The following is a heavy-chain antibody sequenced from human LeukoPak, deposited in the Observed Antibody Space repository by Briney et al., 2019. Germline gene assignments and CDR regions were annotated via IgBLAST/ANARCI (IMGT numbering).Heavy chain of an antibody. V-gene: IGHV4-59*08. J-gene: IGHJ4*02. CDR2: IHYSGST. D-gene: IGHD5-24*01. Sequence: SETLSLTCTVSSYSISSGYYWSWIRQPPGKGLEWIAYIHYSGSTNYNPPLKSRLTISVDTSKNQLSLKLNSVTDADTAVYYCARHGQNDGYPLDYWGQGTLVSVSS. CDR1: SYSISSGYY. CDR3: ARHGQNDGYPLDY.